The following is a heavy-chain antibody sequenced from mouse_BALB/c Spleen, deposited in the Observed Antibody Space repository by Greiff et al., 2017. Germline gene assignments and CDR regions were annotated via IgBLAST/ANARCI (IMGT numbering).Heavy chain of an antibody. CDR2: IDTSDSYT. J-gene: IGHJ4*01. CDR1: GYTFTDYW. D-gene: IGHD2-14*01. Sequence: QVQLQQPGAELVMPGASVKMSCKASGYTFTDYWMHWVKQRPGQGLEWIGAIDTSDSYTSYNQKFKGKATLTVDVSSSTAYMQLSSLTSEDSAVYYCARSHRYEVYYYAMDYWGQGTSVTVSS. V-gene: IGHV1-69*01. CDR3: ARSHRYEVYYYAMDY.